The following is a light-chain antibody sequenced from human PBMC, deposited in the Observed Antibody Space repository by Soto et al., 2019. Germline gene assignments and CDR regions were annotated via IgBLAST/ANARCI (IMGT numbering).Light chain of an antibody. V-gene: IGLV2-11*01. CDR1: SSDVGSYRY. CDR3: CSYADSYTWV. Sequence: QSVLTQPRSVSGSPGQSVTISCTGTSSDVGSYRYVSWYQQHPGKAPKLIIYDVNRRPSEVPDRFFASKSDNTASLTISGLQAEDEADYYCCSYADSYTWVFGGGTKVTVL. CDR2: DVN. J-gene: IGLJ3*02.